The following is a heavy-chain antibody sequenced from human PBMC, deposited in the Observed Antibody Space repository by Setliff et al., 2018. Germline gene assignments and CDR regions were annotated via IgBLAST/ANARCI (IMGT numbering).Heavy chain of an antibody. J-gene: IGHJ6*03. CDR1: GYTFTSYP. Sequence: GASVKVSCKASGYTFTSYPMHWVRQAPGQGLEWMGWINTNTGNPTYAQGFTGRFVFSLDTSVSTTYLQISSLKAEDTAVYYCARGEYTSLPSGVYYHMDVWGKGTTVTVSS. CDR2: INTNTGNP. CDR3: ARGEYTSLPSGVYYHMDV. V-gene: IGHV7-4-1*02. D-gene: IGHD6-6*01.